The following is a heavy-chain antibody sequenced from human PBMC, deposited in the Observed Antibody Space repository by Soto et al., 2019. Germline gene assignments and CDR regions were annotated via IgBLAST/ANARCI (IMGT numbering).Heavy chain of an antibody. J-gene: IGHJ4*02. CDR2: ISGSGGST. Sequence: EVQLLESGGGLVQPGGPLRLSCAASGFTFSSYAMNWVRQAPGKGLEWVSAISGSGGSTYYADSVKGRFTISRDNSKNTLYLQMNSLRAEDTAVYYCAKARATYYYGSGPFDYWGQGTLVTVSS. CDR3: AKARATYYYGSGPFDY. V-gene: IGHV3-23*01. CDR1: GFTFSSYA. D-gene: IGHD3-10*01.